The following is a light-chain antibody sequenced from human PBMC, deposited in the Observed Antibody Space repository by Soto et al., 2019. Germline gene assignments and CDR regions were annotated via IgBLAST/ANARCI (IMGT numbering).Light chain of an antibody. CDR3: LQDYSFPWT. J-gene: IGKJ1*01. V-gene: IGKV1-5*03. CDR1: QSISSW. CDR2: KAS. Sequence: DIQMTQSPSTLSASVGDRVTITCRASQSISSWLAWYQQKPGKAPKFLIFKASSLQSGVPSRFSGSGSGTDFTLTISSLQPEDFATYYCLQDYSFPWTFGQGTKVDNK.